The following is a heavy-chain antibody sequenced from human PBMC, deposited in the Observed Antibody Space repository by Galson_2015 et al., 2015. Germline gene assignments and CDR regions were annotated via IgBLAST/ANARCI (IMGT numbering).Heavy chain of an antibody. D-gene: IGHD3-3*01. CDR3: ARGFSGEPSLQYFVF. J-gene: IGHJ4*02. CDR2: ITPMFGRA. Sequence: QSGAEVKKPGESLKISCKASGGAFNSQSINWMRQAPGQGLEWMGGITPMFGRANYAQKFQGRVMITADESTTTAYMEVGSLRIEDTAMYYCARGFSGEPSLQYFVFWGQGTLITVS. CDR1: GGAFNSQS. V-gene: IGHV1-69*01.